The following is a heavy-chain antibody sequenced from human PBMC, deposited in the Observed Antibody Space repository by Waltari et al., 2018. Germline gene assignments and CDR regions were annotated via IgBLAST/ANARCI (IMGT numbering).Heavy chain of an antibody. CDR2: LSPHNGNS. CDR3: ARTTAARRTHYYYMDV. V-gene: IGHV1-8*03. CDR1: VYSFTDFD. Sequence: QVQLVQSGAEVKKPGASVKVSCRASVYSFTDFDINWVRHAPGQGLEWMGWLSPHNGNSGYAPQFHGRVAISGDTAITTAYMELSSLTSDDTAVYYCARTTAARRTHYYYMDVWGEGTTVTISS. J-gene: IGHJ6*03. D-gene: IGHD6-6*01.